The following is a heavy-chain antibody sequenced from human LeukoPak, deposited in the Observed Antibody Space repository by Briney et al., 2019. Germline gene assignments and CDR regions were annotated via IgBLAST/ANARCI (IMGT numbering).Heavy chain of an antibody. CDR3: AKVKGYYYDSSGFLDY. V-gene: IGHV3-23*01. Sequence: GGSLRLSCAASGFTFSSYAMSWVRQAPGKGLEWVSAISGSGGSTYYADSVKGRFTISRGNSKNTLYLQMNSLRAEDTAVYYCAKVKGYYYDSSGFLDYWGQGTLVTVSS. J-gene: IGHJ4*02. CDR2: ISGSGGST. CDR1: GFTFSSYA. D-gene: IGHD3-22*01.